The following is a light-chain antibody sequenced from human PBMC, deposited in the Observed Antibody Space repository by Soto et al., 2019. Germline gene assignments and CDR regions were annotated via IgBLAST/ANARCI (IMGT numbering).Light chain of an antibody. Sequence: QSALTQPASVSGSPGQSITVSCTGTSSDGGKYNYVSWYQQYPGRVPKLLIYMVSNRASGVSNRFSGSKSGNTASLTISGLRAEDEADYFCTSPSPGSLYVFGTGTKVTVL. J-gene: IGLJ1*01. V-gene: IGLV2-14*01. CDR1: SSDGGKYNY. CDR3: TSPSPGSLYV. CDR2: MVS.